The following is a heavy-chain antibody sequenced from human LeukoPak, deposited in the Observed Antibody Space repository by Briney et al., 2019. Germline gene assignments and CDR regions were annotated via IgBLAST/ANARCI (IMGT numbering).Heavy chain of an antibody. CDR2: ISGSGGST. D-gene: IGHD1-26*01. CDR3: AKGASGVGATSDLDY. Sequence: PGGSLRLSCAASGFKFDDYGMSWVRQAPGKGLEWVSAISGSGGSTYYADSVKGRFTISRDNSKNTLYLQMNSLRAEDTAVYYCAKGASGVGATSDLDYWGQGTLVTVSS. J-gene: IGHJ4*02. V-gene: IGHV3-23*01. CDR1: GFKFDDYG.